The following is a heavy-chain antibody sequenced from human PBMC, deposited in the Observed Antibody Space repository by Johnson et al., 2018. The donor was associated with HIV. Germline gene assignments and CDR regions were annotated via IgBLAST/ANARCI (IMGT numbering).Heavy chain of an antibody. Sequence: QVQLVESGGGVVQPGRSLRLSCAASGFTFSSYGMHWVRQAPGKGLEWVAVIWYDGSNKDYADSVKGRFTISRDNSKNALYLQMNSLRAEDTAVYYCAKGGGSGWFNDAFDIWGQGTMVTVSS. CDR1: GFTFSSYG. V-gene: IGHV3-33*06. D-gene: IGHD6-19*01. J-gene: IGHJ3*02. CDR3: AKGGGSGWFNDAFDI. CDR2: IWYDGSNK.